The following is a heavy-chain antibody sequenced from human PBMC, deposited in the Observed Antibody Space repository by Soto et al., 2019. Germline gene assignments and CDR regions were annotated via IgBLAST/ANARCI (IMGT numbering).Heavy chain of an antibody. CDR3: VRRVASGHRSWFDP. CDR1: EDTFTHYD. D-gene: IGHD2-21*01. Sequence: QVELVQSGAEVKKPGAAVRVSCQASEDTFTHYDLNWVRQATGQGLEWMGWINPNTGNIDYAHKFQDRVTMTRDTSPRTVYMELSSLRSDDTAVYYCVRRVASGHRSWFDPWGQGTLVTVSS. J-gene: IGHJ5*02. V-gene: IGHV1-8*01. CDR2: INPNTGNI.